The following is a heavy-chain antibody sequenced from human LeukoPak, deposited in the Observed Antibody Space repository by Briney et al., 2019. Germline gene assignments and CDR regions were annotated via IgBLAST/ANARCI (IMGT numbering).Heavy chain of an antibody. J-gene: IGHJ4*02. CDR3: ASGSRRFDY. V-gene: IGHV3-23*01. Sequence: GGSLRLSCAASGFTFSSYGMSWARQAPGKGLEWVSGISGSGGSTYYADSVKGRFTISRDNPKNTLHLQMNSLRAEDTAVYYCASGSRRFDYWGQGTLVTVSS. D-gene: IGHD5-12*01. CDR1: GFTFSSYG. CDR2: ISGSGGST.